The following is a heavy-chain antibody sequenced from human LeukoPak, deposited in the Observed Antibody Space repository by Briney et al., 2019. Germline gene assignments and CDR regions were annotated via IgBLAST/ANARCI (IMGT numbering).Heavy chain of an antibody. Sequence: ASVKVSCKASGYTFTSYAMHWVRQAPGQRLEWMGWINAGNGNTKYSQKFQGRVTITRDTSASTAYVELSSLRSEDTAVYYCARVIRYYGSGTSPLDYWGQGTLVTVSS. CDR2: INAGNGNT. CDR1: GYTFTSYA. CDR3: ARVIRYYGSGTSPLDY. J-gene: IGHJ4*02. V-gene: IGHV1-3*01. D-gene: IGHD3-10*01.